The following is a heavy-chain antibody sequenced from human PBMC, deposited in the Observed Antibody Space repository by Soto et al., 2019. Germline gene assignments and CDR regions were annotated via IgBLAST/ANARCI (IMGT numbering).Heavy chain of an antibody. Sequence: HPGGSLRLSCTASGFTFNTHWMHWVRQAPGRGLVWVSRVYFDGITTNYADSVKGRLTVSRDNAKNTVSLHVNTLRDEDTDVYYCARGGAMGVDSWGPATLVTVSS. D-gene: IGHD1-26*01. J-gene: IGHJ4*02. CDR3: ARGGAMGVDS. CDR1: GFTFNTHW. V-gene: IGHV3-74*01. CDR2: VYFDGITT.